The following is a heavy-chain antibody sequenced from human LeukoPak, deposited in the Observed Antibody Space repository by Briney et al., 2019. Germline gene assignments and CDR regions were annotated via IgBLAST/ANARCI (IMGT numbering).Heavy chain of an antibody. CDR3: ASIGSLDTAMEDAFDI. Sequence: GGSLRLSCAASGFTFSSYAMHWVRQAPGKGLEYVSAICSNGGSTYYANSVKGRFTISRDNSKNKLYLQMGSLRAEDMAVYYCASIGSLDTAMEDAFDIWGQGTMVTVSS. J-gene: IGHJ3*02. D-gene: IGHD5-18*01. CDR2: ICSNGGST. V-gene: IGHV3-64*01. CDR1: GFTFSSYA.